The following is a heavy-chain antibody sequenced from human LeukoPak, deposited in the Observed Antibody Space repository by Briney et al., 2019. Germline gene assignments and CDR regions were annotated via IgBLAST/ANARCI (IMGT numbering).Heavy chain of an antibody. CDR3: ARGDYYGSGSYYAFDY. D-gene: IGHD3-10*01. Sequence: GRSLRLSCAATGFTFSNYAIHWGRQAPGKGLEWVAVISYDGSNKYYADSVKGRFTISRDNSKNTLYLQMNSLRAEDTAVYYCARGDYYGSGSYYAFDYWGQGTLVTVSS. CDR1: GFTFSNYA. V-gene: IGHV3-30-3*01. CDR2: ISYDGSNK. J-gene: IGHJ4*02.